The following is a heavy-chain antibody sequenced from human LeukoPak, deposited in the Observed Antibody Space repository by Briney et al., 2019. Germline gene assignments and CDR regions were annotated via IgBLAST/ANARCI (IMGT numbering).Heavy chain of an antibody. D-gene: IGHD1-20*01. V-gene: IGHV1-2*02. CDR1: GYTFTGYY. CDR3: ARGLNNWNDGWGY. Sequence: EASVKVSCKASGYTFTGYYMHWVRQAPGQGLEWMGGIIPIFGTANYAQKFQGRVTMTRNTSISTAYMELSSLRSEDTAVYYCARGLNNWNDGWGYWGQGTLVTVSS. CDR2: IIPIFGTA. J-gene: IGHJ4*02.